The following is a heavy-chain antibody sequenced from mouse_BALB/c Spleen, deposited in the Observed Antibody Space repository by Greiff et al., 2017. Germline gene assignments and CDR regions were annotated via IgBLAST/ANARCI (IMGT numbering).Heavy chain of an antibody. Sequence: VKLQQSGAELVKPGASVKLSCKASGYTFTEYIIHWVKQRSGQGLEWIGWFYPGSGSIKYNEKFKDKATLTADKSSSTVYMELSRLTSEDSAVYFCARHITTVVADYYAMDYWGQGTSVTVSS. D-gene: IGHD1-1*01. CDR1: GYTFTEYI. J-gene: IGHJ4*01. CDR2: FYPGSGSI. V-gene: IGHV1-62-2*01. CDR3: ARHITTVVADYYAMDY.